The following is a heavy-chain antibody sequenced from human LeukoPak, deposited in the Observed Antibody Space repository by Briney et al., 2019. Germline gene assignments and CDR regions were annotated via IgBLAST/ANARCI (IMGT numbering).Heavy chain of an antibody. J-gene: IGHJ4*02. CDR2: IYYSGST. CDR3: AREGAIAAAGASEFDY. V-gene: IGHV4-59*01. D-gene: IGHD6-13*01. Sequence: PSETLSLTCTVSGGSLSSYYWSWIRQPPGKGLEWVGYIYYSGSTNYNPSLKSRVTISVDTSKNQFSLKLSSVTAADTAVYYCAREGAIAAAGASEFDYWGQGTLVTVSS. CDR1: GGSLSSYY.